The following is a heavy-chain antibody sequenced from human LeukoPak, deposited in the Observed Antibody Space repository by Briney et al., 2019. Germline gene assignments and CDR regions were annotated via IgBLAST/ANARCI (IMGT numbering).Heavy chain of an antibody. V-gene: IGHV3-30*18. CDR1: GFTFNSYG. CDR3: VKDQQLLPPYYYGMDG. D-gene: IGHD6-13*01. J-gene: IGHJ6*02. Sequence: GKSLRLSCAASGFTFNSYGMHWVRQAPGKGLEWVAVTSYDGSKKDYADSVKGRFTISRDNSKNAVYLQMNSLRAEDTAVYYCVKDQQLLPPYYYGMDGWGQGATVTVTS. CDR2: TSYDGSKK.